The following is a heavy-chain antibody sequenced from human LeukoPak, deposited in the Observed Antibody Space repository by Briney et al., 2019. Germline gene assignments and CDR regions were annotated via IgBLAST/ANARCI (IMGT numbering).Heavy chain of an antibody. D-gene: IGHD2-15*01. Sequence: ASVKVSCKASGYTFISYGISWVRQAPGQGLEWMGWVSAYADDTNYVQKFQGRVTMTTDTSASTAYMELRSLRFDDTAVYYCARDCIGCHGFDYWGQGTLVTVSS. CDR1: GYTFISYG. V-gene: IGHV1-18*01. J-gene: IGHJ4*02. CDR2: VSAYADDT. CDR3: ARDCIGCHGFDY.